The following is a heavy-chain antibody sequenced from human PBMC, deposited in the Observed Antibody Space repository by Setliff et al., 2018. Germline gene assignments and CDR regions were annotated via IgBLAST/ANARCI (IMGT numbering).Heavy chain of an antibody. CDR1: GFTFSSYG. Sequence: PGGSLRLSCAASGFTFSSYGMNWVRQAPGKGLEWLSYISSSSTTIYYADSVKGRFTVSRDNAKNSLYLQMNSLRADDAAVYCCARSSAPIKRDYMDVWGKGTTVTVSS. CDR2: ISSSSTTI. CDR3: ARSSAPIKRDYMDV. J-gene: IGHJ6*03. V-gene: IGHV3-48*01. D-gene: IGHD2-2*02.